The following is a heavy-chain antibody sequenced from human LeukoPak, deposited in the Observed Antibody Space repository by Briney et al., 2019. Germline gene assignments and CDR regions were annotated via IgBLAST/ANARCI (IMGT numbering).Heavy chain of an antibody. CDR1: GGSFSGYY. D-gene: IGHD2-8*01. CDR2: INHSGST. Sequence: SETLSLTCAVYGGSFSGYYWSWIRQPPGKGLEWIGEINHSGSTNYNPSLKSRVTISVDTSKNQFSLLVDSVTAADTAVYYCARHVDLYEIDYWGQGTLVTVSS. J-gene: IGHJ4*02. CDR3: ARHVDLYEIDY. V-gene: IGHV4-34*01.